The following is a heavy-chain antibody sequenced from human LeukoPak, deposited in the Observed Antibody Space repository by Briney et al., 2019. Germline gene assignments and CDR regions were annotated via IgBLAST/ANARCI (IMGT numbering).Heavy chain of an antibody. D-gene: IGHD5-18*01. CDR3: ARLDPTAMVTGWYFDY. CDR2: YPSGTP. J-gene: IGHJ4*02. V-gene: IGHV4-59*10. Sequence: YPSGTPNYNPSLKSRVTMSVDTSKNQFSLKLSSVTAADTAVYYCARLDPTAMVTGWYFDYWGQGTLVTVSS.